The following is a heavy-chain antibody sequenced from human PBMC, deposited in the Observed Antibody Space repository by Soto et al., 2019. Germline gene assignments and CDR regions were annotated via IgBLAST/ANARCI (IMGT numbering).Heavy chain of an antibody. CDR2: IKQDGSEK. CDR3: ASNGDYGDYLYYYYYMDV. V-gene: IGHV3-7*01. Sequence: EVQLVESGGGLVQPGGSLRLSCAASGFTFSSYWMSWVRQAPGKGLEWVANIKQDGSEKYYVDSVKGRFTISRDNAKNSLYLQMNSLRAEDTAVYYCASNGDYGDYLYYYYYMDVWGKGTTVTVSS. CDR1: GFTFSSYW. J-gene: IGHJ6*03. D-gene: IGHD4-17*01.